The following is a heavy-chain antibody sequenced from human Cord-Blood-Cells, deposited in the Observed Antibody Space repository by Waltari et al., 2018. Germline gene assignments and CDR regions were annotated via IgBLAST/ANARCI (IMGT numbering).Heavy chain of an antibody. CDR3: ASSQRAAGTMVAFDI. V-gene: IGHV4-34*01. CDR2: INHSGST. Sequence: QVQLQQWGAGLLKPSETLSLTCAVYGGSFSGYYWSWIRQPPGKGLEWIGEINHSGSTNYNPSLKSRVTISVDTSKNQFSLKLSSVTAADTAVYYCASSQRAAGTMVAFDIWGQGTMVTVSS. J-gene: IGHJ3*02. CDR1: GGSFSGYY. D-gene: IGHD6-13*01.